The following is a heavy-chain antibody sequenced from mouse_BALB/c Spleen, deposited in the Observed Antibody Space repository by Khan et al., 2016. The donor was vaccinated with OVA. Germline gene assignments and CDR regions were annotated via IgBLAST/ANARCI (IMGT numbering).Heavy chain of an antibody. CDR3: ASTRNYWYFDV. J-gene: IGHJ1*01. V-gene: IGHV9-3-1*01. CDR2: INTYTGEP. CDR1: GYTCTNYG. Sequence: QIQLVQSGPELKKPGETVKISCKALGYTCTNYGMNWVKQAPGKALKWLGWINTYTGEPTYADDFKGRFAFSLETSASTAYLQINNLKNEDTDTYFCASTRNYWYFDVWGAGTTVTVTS.